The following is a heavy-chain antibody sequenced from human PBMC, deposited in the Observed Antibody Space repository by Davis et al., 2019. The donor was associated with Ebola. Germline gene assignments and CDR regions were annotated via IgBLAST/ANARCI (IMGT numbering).Heavy chain of an antibody. CDR1: GYSFTSYW. J-gene: IGHJ4*02. CDR3: ARQVYSSSWNDY. Sequence: KVSCKGSGYSFTSYWISWVRQMPGKGLEWMGRIDPSDSYTNYSPSFQGHVTISADKSISTAYLQWSSLKASDTAMYYCARQVYSSSWNDYWGQGALVTVSS. V-gene: IGHV5-10-1*01. CDR2: IDPSDSYT. D-gene: IGHD6-13*01.